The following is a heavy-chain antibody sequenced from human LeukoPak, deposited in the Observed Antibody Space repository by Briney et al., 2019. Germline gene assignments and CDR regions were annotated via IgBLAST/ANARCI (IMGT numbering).Heavy chain of an antibody. Sequence: PGGSLRLSCAASGFTFSSYGMSWVRQAPGKGLEWVSAISGSGGSTYYADSVKGRFTISRDNSKNTLYLQMNSLRAEDTAVYYCAKNRDGGKYYFDYWGQGTLVTVSS. CDR1: GFTFSSYG. CDR2: ISGSGGST. CDR3: AKNRDGGKYYFDY. V-gene: IGHV3-23*01. D-gene: IGHD4-23*01. J-gene: IGHJ4*02.